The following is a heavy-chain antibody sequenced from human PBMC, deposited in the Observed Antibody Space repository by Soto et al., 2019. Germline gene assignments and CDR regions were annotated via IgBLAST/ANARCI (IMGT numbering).Heavy chain of an antibody. D-gene: IGHD1-1*01. CDR2: IPQDGVDG. CDR1: GFTFSMYS. V-gene: IGHV3-7*03. Sequence: GWSLRLSCEVSGFTFSMYSMSWVRQSPGKGLEWVAKIPQDGVDGHYADSVKGRFTISRDNGKNSLYLQLNNLRAEDTAVYYCDRDQLLLPDHDFFSVSDVWGRGATVTVS. J-gene: IGHJ6*02. CDR3: DRDQLLLPDHDFFSVSDV.